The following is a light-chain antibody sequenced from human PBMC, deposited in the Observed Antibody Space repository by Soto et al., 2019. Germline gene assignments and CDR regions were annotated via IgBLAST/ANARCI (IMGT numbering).Light chain of an antibody. CDR2: RTT. CDR1: TEAVTSGYY. V-gene: IGLV7-43*01. J-gene: IGLJ3*02. CDR3: LLLDGGAWV. Sequence: QAVVTQEPSLTVSPGVTVTLTCASSTEAVTSGYYPSWFQRKPGQAPRTLIYRTTNKHSWTPARFSGSLLGGKAALTLSGVQPEDEAEYYCLLLDGGAWVFGGGTKVTVL.